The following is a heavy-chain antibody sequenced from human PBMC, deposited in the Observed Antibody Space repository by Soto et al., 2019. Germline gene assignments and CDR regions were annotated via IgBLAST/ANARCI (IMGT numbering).Heavy chain of an antibody. Sequence: QVQLQQWGAGLLKPSETLSLTCAVYGGSFSGYYRSWIRQPPGKGLEWIGEINHSGSTNYNPSLKSRVTISVDTSKNQFSLKLSSVTAADTAVYYCARNLHGDFDAFDIWGQGTMVTVSS. D-gene: IGHD4-17*01. CDR2: INHSGST. CDR1: GGSFSGYY. CDR3: ARNLHGDFDAFDI. V-gene: IGHV4-34*01. J-gene: IGHJ3*02.